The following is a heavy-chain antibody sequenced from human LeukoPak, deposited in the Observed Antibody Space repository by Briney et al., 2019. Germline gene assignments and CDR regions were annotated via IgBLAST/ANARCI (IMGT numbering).Heavy chain of an antibody. J-gene: IGHJ4*02. CDR3: AREARDGDQSFDY. CDR2: IWYDGSNK. D-gene: IGHD4-17*01. CDR1: GFTFSSYG. Sequence: PGRSLRLSCAASGFTFSSYGMHWVRQAPGKGLEWVAVIWYDGSNKYYADSVKGRFTISRDNPKNTLYLQMNSLRAEDTAVYYCAREARDGDQSFDYWGQGTLVTVSS. V-gene: IGHV3-33*01.